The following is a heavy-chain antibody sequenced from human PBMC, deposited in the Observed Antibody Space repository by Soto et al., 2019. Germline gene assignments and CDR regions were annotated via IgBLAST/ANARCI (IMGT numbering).Heavy chain of an antibody. CDR3: AKGSSVDV. CDR1: GFIVSSNY. V-gene: IGHV3-53*01. Sequence: GGSLILSCAASGFIVSSNYMSWVRQAPGKGLEWVSFIYSDGSTFYTDSLKGRFTISRDNSKNTLYLQMNSLRVDDTAVYYCAKGSSVDVWGQGTTVTVSS. D-gene: IGHD6-6*01. CDR2: IYSDGST. J-gene: IGHJ6*02.